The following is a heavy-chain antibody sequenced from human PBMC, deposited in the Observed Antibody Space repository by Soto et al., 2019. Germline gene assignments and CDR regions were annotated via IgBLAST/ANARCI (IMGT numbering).Heavy chain of an antibody. V-gene: IGHV1-69*12. Sequence: QVQLVQSGAEVKKPGSSVKVSCKVSGGTFSSYAISWVRQAPGQGLEWMGGIIPIFGTANYAQKFQGRVTITADESTSTAYMELSSLRSEDTAVYYCARGGRSGTFYYYYGMDVWGQGTTVTVSS. J-gene: IGHJ6*02. CDR2: IIPIFGTA. D-gene: IGHD3-16*01. CDR1: GGTFSSYA. CDR3: ARGGRSGTFYYYYGMDV.